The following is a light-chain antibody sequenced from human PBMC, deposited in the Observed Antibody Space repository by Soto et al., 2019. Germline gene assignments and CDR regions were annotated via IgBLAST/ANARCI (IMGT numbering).Light chain of an antibody. CDR2: DVS. CDR3: SSYTGSSWV. CDR1: SSDVGAYNY. V-gene: IGLV2-8*01. J-gene: IGLJ3*02. Sequence: QSVLTQPPSASGSPGQSVTISCTGTSSDVGAYNYVSWYQQHPGKAPKLMIYDVSKRPSGVPYRFSGSKSGNAASLTVSGLQGEVEADYYCSSYTGSSWVFGGGTKLTV.